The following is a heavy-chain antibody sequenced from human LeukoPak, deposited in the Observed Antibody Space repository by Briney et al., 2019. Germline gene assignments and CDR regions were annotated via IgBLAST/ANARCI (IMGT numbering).Heavy chain of an antibody. Sequence: SETLSLTCAVSGGSISSYYWIWLRQPPGKGLEWVGFIYYSGSTTYNPSLDSRVTISLDTSKNQFSLKLSSVTAADTAVYYCAREGGGYCSGGSCYFGWFDPSGQGTLVTVSS. J-gene: IGHJ5*02. CDR2: IYYSGST. D-gene: IGHD2-15*01. V-gene: IGHV4-59*01. CDR1: GGSISSYY. CDR3: AREGGGYCSGGSCYFGWFDP.